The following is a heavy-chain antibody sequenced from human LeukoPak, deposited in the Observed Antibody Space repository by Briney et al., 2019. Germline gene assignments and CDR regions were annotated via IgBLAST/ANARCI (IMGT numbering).Heavy chain of an antibody. V-gene: IGHV3-53*01. CDR1: GFTVSSNY. J-gene: IGHJ4*02. CDR3: AKDRTSGYYYVMYFDY. CDR2: IYSGGST. Sequence: QPGGSLRLSCAASGFTVSSNYMSWVRQAPGKGLEWVSVIYSGGSTYYADSVKGRFTISRDNSKNTLYLQMNSLRAEDTAVYYCAKDRTSGYYYVMYFDYWGQGTLVTVSS. D-gene: IGHD3-22*01.